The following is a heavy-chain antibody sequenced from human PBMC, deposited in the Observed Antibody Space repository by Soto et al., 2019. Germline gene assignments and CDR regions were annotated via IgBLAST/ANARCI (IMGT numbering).Heavy chain of an antibody. V-gene: IGHV4-39*01. CDR1: GGSXISSNYY. J-gene: IGHJ5*02. Sequence: AETLSLTCTGSGGSXISSNYYWAWIRQPPGTGLEWIGTIYYTGSTYYNPSLKSRITMSVDTSKSQFSLTLSSVTAADTAVYYCARLNKPGWFDPWGQGTLVTVSS. CDR2: IYYTGST. CDR3: ARLNKPGWFDP.